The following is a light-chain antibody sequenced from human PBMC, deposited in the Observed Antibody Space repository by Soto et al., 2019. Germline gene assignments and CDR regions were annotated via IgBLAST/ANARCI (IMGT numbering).Light chain of an antibody. Sequence: QSVLTQAASVSGSPGQSITISCIGTSSVVGGYNYVSWYQQHPGKAPKLMIYEVNYRPSGVSNRFSGSKSGNTASLTISGLQAEDEADYYCISYTDSSTYVVFGGGTKLTVL. CDR1: SSVVGGYNY. J-gene: IGLJ2*01. V-gene: IGLV2-14*01. CDR3: ISYTDSSTYVV. CDR2: EVN.